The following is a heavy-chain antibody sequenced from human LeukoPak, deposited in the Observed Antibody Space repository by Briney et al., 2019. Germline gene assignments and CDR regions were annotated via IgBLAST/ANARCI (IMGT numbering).Heavy chain of an antibody. V-gene: IGHV3-23*01. D-gene: IGHD1-26*01. Sequence: GGSLRLSCAASGFSFSSYAMSWVRQAPGKGLEWVSAISGSGDSTFYADSVKGRFTISRDNSKNTLYLQMNSLRAEDTAVYYCAKPVRGSNRPYYFDYWGQGTLVTVSS. CDR1: GFSFSSYA. CDR2: ISGSGDST. J-gene: IGHJ4*02. CDR3: AKPVRGSNRPYYFDY.